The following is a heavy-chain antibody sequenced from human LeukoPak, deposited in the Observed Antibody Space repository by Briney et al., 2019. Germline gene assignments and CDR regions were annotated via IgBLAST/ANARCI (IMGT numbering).Heavy chain of an antibody. CDR2: IHYSGST. CDR1: GGSITSSSYY. J-gene: IGHJ5*02. Sequence: SETLSLTCTVSGGSITSSSYYWGWIRQPPGKGLGWIGNIHYSGSTYYNPSLESRVTISVDTSKNQFSLRLSSVTAADTAVYYCARVNPPAPYNWFDPWGQGTLVTVSS. CDR3: ARVNPPAPYNWFDP. V-gene: IGHV4-39*01. D-gene: IGHD1-14*01.